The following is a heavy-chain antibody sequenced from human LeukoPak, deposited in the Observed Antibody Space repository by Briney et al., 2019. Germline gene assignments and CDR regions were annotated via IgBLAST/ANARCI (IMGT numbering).Heavy chain of an antibody. CDR2: VYYSGTT. V-gene: IGHV4-59*08. J-gene: IGHJ4*02. CDR1: GGSISTYY. D-gene: IGHD1-26*01. CDR3: ARHGGSLGYFDY. Sequence: SETLSLSCSVSGGSISTYYWSWIRQTPGKGLEWIGYVYYSGTTNYNPSLKGRVTISSDTSKNQFSLNLRSVNVADTAIYYCARHGGSLGYFDYWGQGTLVTVSS.